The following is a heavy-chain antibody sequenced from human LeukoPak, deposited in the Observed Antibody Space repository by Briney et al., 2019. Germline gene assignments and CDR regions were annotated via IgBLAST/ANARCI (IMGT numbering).Heavy chain of an antibody. D-gene: IGHD6-6*01. J-gene: IGHJ6*03. Sequence: SQTLSLTCAISGDSVSSNSGAWNWIRQSPSRGLEWLGRTHYRFKWYNDYAVSVKSRITINPDTSKNQFSLQLKSATPEDTAVYYCARVVEYSGRNYYFYNYMDVWGTGTTVTVS. CDR2: THYRFKWYN. V-gene: IGHV6-1*01. CDR3: ARVVEYSGRNYYFYNYMDV. CDR1: GDSVSSNSGA.